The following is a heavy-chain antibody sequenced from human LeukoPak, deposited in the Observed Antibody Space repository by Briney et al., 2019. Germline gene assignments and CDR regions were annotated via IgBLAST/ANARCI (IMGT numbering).Heavy chain of an antibody. CDR2: IYLSDSDT. J-gene: IGHJ5*02. Sequence: GESLKISCKGSGYSFTSYWIGWVRQMPGKGLEWMGIIYLSDSDTRYSPSFQGQVTISADKSISTAYLQWSGLKASDTAMYYCARRVGYCSSTSCSDYNWFDPWGQGTLVTVSS. D-gene: IGHD2-2*01. V-gene: IGHV5-51*01. CDR1: GYSFTSYW. CDR3: ARRVGYCSSTSCSDYNWFDP.